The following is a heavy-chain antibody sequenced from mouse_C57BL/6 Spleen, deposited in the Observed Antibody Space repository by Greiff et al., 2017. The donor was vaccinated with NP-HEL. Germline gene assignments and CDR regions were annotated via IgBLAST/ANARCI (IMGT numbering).Heavy chain of an antibody. CDR2: ISSGSSTI. CDR1: GFTFSDYG. CDR3: ARGYYGSSYTWFAY. D-gene: IGHD1-1*01. V-gene: IGHV5-17*01. Sequence: EVQGVESGGGLVKPGGSLKLSCAASGFTFSDYGMHWVRQAPEKGLEWVAYISSGSSTIYYAATVKGRFTISRDNAKNPLFLQMTSLRSEDTAMYYCARGYYGSSYTWFAYWGKGTLVTVSA. J-gene: IGHJ3*01.